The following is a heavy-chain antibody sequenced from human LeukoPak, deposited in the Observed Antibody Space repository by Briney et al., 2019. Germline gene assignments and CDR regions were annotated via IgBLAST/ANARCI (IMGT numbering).Heavy chain of an antibody. CDR2: ISGSSTYI. Sequence: PGGSLRLSCAASEFTFSSYSLNWVRQAPGKGLEWVSSISGSSTYIDYAYSVKGRFTISRENAKNTLYLQMNSLRAEDTAVYYWARRHGWDSSSTISYFDFSGQGALVTVSS. CDR3: ARRHGWDSSSTISYFDF. V-gene: IGHV3-21*01. D-gene: IGHD2-2*01. CDR1: EFTFSSYS. J-gene: IGHJ4*02.